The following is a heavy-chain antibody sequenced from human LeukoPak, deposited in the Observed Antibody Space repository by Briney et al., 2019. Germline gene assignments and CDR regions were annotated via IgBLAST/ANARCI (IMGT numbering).Heavy chain of an antibody. CDR2: IYSGGST. D-gene: IGHD6-13*01. CDR1: GFTFRSYA. J-gene: IGHJ4*02. CDR3: ARTRYSSSWYFDY. Sequence: GGSLRLSCAASGFTFRSYAMSWVRQAPGKGLEWVSVIYSGGSTYYADSVKGRFTISRDNSKNTLYLQMNSLRAEDTAVYYCARTRYSSSWYFDYWGQGTLVTVSS. V-gene: IGHV3-53*01.